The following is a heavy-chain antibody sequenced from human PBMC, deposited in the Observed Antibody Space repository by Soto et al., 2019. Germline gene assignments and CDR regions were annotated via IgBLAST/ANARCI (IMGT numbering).Heavy chain of an antibody. CDR3: AREYYYGMDV. V-gene: IGHV3-11*05. J-gene: IGHJ6*02. CDR2: ITGSSDYT. CDR1: GFTFSDYY. Sequence: PGGSLRLSCAASGFTFSDYYMTWIRQAPGKGLERVSYITGSSDYTNYADSVKGRFTISRDNVKNSLYLQMNSLRAEDTAVYYCAREYYYGMDVWGQGTTVTVSS.